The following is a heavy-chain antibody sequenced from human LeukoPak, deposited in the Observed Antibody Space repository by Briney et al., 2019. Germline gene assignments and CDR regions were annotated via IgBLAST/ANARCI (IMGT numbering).Heavy chain of an antibody. V-gene: IGHV3-23*01. CDR1: GFTFSNYA. CDR3: AKGAYDYIEIAYFDS. J-gene: IGHJ4*02. Sequence: GGSLRLSCAASGFTFSNYAMSWVRQAPGKGPEWVSAISGSGDRTYYADTVKGRLTISRDNSRNTLYLQMNSLRAEDTAIYYCAKGAYDYIEIAYFDSWGQGTLVTVSS. CDR2: ISGSGDRT. D-gene: IGHD5-12*01.